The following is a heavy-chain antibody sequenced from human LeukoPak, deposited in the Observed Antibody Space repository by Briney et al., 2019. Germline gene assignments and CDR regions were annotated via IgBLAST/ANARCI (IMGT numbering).Heavy chain of an antibody. CDR1: GGSISSYY. CDR3: ARGRRPRGRTYYYDSSGYYYYY. J-gene: IGHJ4*02. D-gene: IGHD3-22*01. CDR2: IYYSGTT. Sequence: SETLSLTCTVSGGSISSYYWSWIRQPPGKGLEWIGYIYYSGTTNYSPSLKSRVTISVDTSKNQFSLKLSSVTAADTAVYYCARGRRPRGRTYYYDSSGYYYYYWGQGTLVTVSS. V-gene: IGHV4-59*12.